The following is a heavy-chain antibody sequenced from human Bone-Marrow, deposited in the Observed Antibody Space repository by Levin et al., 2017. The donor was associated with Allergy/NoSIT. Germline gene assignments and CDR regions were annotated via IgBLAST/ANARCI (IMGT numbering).Heavy chain of an antibody. CDR2: INSNGGRT. Sequence: TGGSLRLSCAASGFTFSSYAMSWVRQAPGKGLEWVSVINSNGGRTFYVDSVKGRFTISRDNSKDTLYLQMNSLRVEDTAVYYCAKGLASDYSSLHNWGQGTLVTVSS. CDR3: AKGLASDYSSLHN. V-gene: IGHV3-23*01. J-gene: IGHJ4*02. D-gene: IGHD6-13*01. CDR1: GFTFSSYA.